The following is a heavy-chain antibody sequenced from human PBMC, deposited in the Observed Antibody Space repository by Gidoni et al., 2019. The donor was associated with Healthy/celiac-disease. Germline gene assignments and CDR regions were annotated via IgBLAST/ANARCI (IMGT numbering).Heavy chain of an antibody. D-gene: IGHD3-10*01. V-gene: IGHV4-39*01. CDR2: IYYSGST. Sequence: VKPSETLSLTCTVSGGSISSSSYYWGWIRQPPGKGLEWIGSIYYSGSTYYNPSLKSRVTISVDTSKNQFSLKLSSVTAADTAVYYCASGRRYGSGSYGWFDPWGQGTLVTVSS. CDR1: GGSISSSSYY. CDR3: ASGRRYGSGSYGWFDP. J-gene: IGHJ5*02.